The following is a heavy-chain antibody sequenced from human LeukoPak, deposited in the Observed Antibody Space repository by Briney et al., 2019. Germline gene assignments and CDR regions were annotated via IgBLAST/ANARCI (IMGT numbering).Heavy chain of an antibody. V-gene: IGHV2-70*11. Sequence: SGPALVKPTQTLTLTCTFSGFSLRTSGMCVSWIRQPPGKALEWLARIDWDDDKYYSTSLKTRLTISKDTSKNQVVLTMTNMDPVDTATYYCARDMITFGGVIHPSFDYWGQGTLVTVSS. D-gene: IGHD3-16*02. CDR3: ARDMITFGGVIHPSFDY. CDR2: IDWDDDK. CDR1: GFSLRTSGMC. J-gene: IGHJ4*02.